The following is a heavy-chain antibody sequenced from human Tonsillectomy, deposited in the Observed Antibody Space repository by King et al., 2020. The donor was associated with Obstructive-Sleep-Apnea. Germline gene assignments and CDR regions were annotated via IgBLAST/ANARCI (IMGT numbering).Heavy chain of an antibody. J-gene: IGHJ4*02. CDR1: GFTFSNFP. CDR3: ARDPIIGSPDYFDS. V-gene: IGHV3-30*04. D-gene: IGHD1-26*01. CDR2: ISYDGRIK. Sequence: VQLVESGGSVVQPGRSLRLSCTVSGFTFSNFPMHWVRQAPDKGLEWGAVISYDGRIKDSADSGKGRFTITRVDSRNKLYLQMNRLRVEDTSMYCCARDPIIGSPDYFDSWGQGTLVTVSS.